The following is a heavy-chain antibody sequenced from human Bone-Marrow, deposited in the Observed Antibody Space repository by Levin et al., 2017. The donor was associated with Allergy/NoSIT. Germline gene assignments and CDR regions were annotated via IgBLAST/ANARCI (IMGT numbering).Heavy chain of an antibody. J-gene: IGHJ4*02. CDR2: IHYTGST. CDR1: GESIRSGNNY. Sequence: SQTLSLTCSVSGESIRSGNNYWRWIRQSPGKGLQWIGHIHYTGSTIYNPSLESGVLISLDMSKNQVSLKLTSVTAADTAVYFCARGLSTGADYYFDKWGQGTLVSVSS. D-gene: IGHD1-14*01. V-gene: IGHV4-61*01. CDR3: ARGLSTGADYYFDK.